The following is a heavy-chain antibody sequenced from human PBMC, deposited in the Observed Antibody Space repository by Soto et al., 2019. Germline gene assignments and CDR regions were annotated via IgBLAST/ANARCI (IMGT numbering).Heavy chain of an antibody. Sequence: ASVKVSCKASGYTFTSYGISWVRQAPGQGLEWMGWISAYNGNTNYAQKLQGRVTMTTDTSTSTAYMELRSLRSDDTAVYYCARDGGWGLTFYYYYGMDVWGQGTTVTVSS. CDR3: ARDGGWGLTFYYYYGMDV. J-gene: IGHJ6*02. D-gene: IGHD3-16*01. CDR2: ISAYNGNT. V-gene: IGHV1-18*01. CDR1: GYTFTSYG.